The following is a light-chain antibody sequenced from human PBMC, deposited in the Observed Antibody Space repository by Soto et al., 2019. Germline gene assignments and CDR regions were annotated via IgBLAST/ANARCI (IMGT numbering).Light chain of an antibody. V-gene: IGLV2-14*01. CDR2: EVS. CDR1: SSDVGGYNY. CDR3: SSYTSTSTWV. Sequence: QSALTQPPSASGSPGQSVAISCTGTSSDVGGYNYVSWYQHHPGKAPKLMIYEVSNRPSGVSNRFSGSKSGNTASLTISGLQAEDEADYYCSSYTSTSTWVFGGGTKVTVL. J-gene: IGLJ3*02.